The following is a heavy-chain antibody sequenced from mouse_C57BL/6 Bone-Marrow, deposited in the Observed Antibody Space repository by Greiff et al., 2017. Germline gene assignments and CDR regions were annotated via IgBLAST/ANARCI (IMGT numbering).Heavy chain of an antibody. D-gene: IGHD2-12*01. CDR1: GYTFTSYW. CDR3: AREDYRGD. V-gene: IGHV1-50*01. Sequence: QVQLQQPGAELVKPGASVKLSCKASGYTFTSYWMQWVKQRPGQGLEWIGEIDPSDSYTNYNQKFKGKATLTVDTSSRTAYMQLSSLTSEDSAVYYWAREDYRGDWGKGT. CDR2: IDPSDSYT. J-gene: IGHJ2*03.